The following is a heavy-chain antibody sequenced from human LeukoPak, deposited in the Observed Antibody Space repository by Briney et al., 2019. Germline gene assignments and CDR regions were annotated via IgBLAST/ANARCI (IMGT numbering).Heavy chain of an antibody. Sequence: SETLSLTCTVSGRSISSYYGSWIRHPPGGGLEWIGYIYYSGRTNYNPSLESRATISVDTSKNQFSLKLRSATAADTAGYNCARDFGANGWFVPWGQGTLVTVSS. CDR2: IYYSGRT. D-gene: IGHD2-8*01. V-gene: IGHV4-59*01. J-gene: IGHJ5*02. CDR3: ARDFGANGWFVP. CDR1: GRSISSYY.